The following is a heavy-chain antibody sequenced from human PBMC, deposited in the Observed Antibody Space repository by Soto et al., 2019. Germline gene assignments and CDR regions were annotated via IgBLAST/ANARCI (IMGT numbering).Heavy chain of an antibody. CDR3: ARVKRELERPADYYYYGMDV. CDR1: GGSIRSYY. V-gene: IGHV4-59*01. Sequence: PSETLSLTCTASGGSIRSYYWGWIRQPPGKGLEWIGNIYSSGSTNYNPSLKSRVTISVDTSKNQFSLKLSSVTAVDTGVYYCARVKRELERPADYYYYGMDVWGRGTTVAVCS. D-gene: IGHD1-1*01. CDR2: IYSSGST. J-gene: IGHJ6*02.